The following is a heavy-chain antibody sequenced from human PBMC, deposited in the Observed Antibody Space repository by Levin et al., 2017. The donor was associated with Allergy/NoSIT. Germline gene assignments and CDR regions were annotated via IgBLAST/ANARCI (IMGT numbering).Heavy chain of an antibody. D-gene: IGHD3-10*01. J-gene: IGHJ3*02. CDR3: ARAHDYYGSGRGEANDAFDI. CDR2: IYHSGST. V-gene: IGHV4-30-2*01. Sequence: SQTLSLTCAVSGGSISSGGYSWSWIRQPPGKGLEWIGYIYHSGSTYYNPSLKSRVTISVDRSKNQFSLKLSSVTAADTAVYYCARAHDYYGSGRGEANDAFDIWGQGTMVTVSS. CDR1: GGSISSGGYS.